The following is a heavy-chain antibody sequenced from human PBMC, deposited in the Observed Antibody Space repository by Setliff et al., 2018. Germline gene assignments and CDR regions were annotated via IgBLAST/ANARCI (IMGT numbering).Heavy chain of an antibody. V-gene: IGHV4-34*01. CDR2: ISHSGDP. D-gene: IGHD3-9*01. Sequence: PSETLSLTCAVYGGSFSGYHWSWIRQPPGKGLEWIGEISHSGDPNYNPSLKSRVTISLDTSKNQFSLKLTSVTAADTAVYYCARLPKIVTGYYGSHYYYYMDVWGKGTTVTVSS. J-gene: IGHJ6*03. CDR3: ARLPKIVTGYYGSHYYYYMDV. CDR1: GGSFSGYH.